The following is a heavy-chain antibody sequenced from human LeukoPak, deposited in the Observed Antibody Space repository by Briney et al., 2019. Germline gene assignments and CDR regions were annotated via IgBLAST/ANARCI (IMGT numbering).Heavy chain of an antibody. CDR2: IYYSGNT. CDR3: ARISSRYYHDSSGYPVTPFDY. D-gene: IGHD3-22*01. Sequence: AETLSLTCTVSGGSITNSSYYWGWIRQSPDRGLEWIGSIYYSGNTYYNDSLKSPLTISVDKAKNHASLKLSAVTAADTAVYACARISSRYYHDSSGYPVTPFDYWGQGTRVTVSS. CDR1: GGSITNSSYY. J-gene: IGHJ4*02. V-gene: IGHV4-39*02.